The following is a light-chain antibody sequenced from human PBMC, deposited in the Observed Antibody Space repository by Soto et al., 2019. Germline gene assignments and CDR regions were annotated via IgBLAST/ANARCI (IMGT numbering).Light chain of an antibody. CDR1: ALPKQY. CDR2: KDS. J-gene: IGLJ1*01. CDR3: QSADSSGNYV. Sequence: SYELTQPPSVSVSPGQTDRITCSGDALPKQYAYWYQQKPGQAPVLVIYKDSERPSGSPERFSGSSSGTTVTLTISGVQAEDEADYYCQSADSSGNYVFGTGTKLTVL. V-gene: IGLV3-25*03.